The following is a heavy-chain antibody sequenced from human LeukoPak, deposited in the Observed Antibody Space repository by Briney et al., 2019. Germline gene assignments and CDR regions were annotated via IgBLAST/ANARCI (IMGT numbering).Heavy chain of an antibody. D-gene: IGHD3-10*01. Sequence: RPSETLSLTCTVSGGSISSSSYYWGWIRQPPGKGLEWIGSIYYSGSTYYNPSLKSRVTISVDTSKNQFSLKLSSVTAADTAVYYCASPYGSGRYYNGPFDYWGQGTLVTVSS. CDR1: GGSISSSSYY. CDR3: ASPYGSGRYYNGPFDY. V-gene: IGHV4-39*01. CDR2: IYYSGST. J-gene: IGHJ4*02.